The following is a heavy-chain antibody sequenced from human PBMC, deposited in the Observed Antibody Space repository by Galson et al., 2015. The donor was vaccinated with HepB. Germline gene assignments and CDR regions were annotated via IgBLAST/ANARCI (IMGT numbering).Heavy chain of an antibody. CDR3: ARVDCTASNCLDFYFYGMDV. V-gene: IGHV4-59*01. Sequence: ETLSLTCTVSGGSIGFYYWSWIRQTPGKGLEWIGYIYYTGSVNFNPSLQRRVSISVDTAKNQFSLNLASVTGADTAVYYCARVDCTASNCLDFYFYGMDVWGQGTTVTVSS. D-gene: IGHD2-8*02. CDR1: GGSIGFYY. J-gene: IGHJ6*02. CDR2: IYYTGSV.